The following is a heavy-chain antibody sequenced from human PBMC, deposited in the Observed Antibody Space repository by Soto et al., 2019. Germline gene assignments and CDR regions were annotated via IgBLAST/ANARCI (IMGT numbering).Heavy chain of an antibody. D-gene: IGHD6-13*01. CDR2: ISNDGVDK. CDR1: GFSFSSYA. J-gene: IGHJ4*02. CDR3: ARVTDPFSWFNPYYFDS. V-gene: IGHV3-30-3*01. Sequence: AVGSLRLSCAASGFSFSSYAMGWVRQAPGKGLEWVALISNDGVDKYFADSVKGRFTISRDNSKNTLFLQMNSLRGEDTAVYFCARVTDPFSWFNPYYFDSLGQGTLVTVSS.